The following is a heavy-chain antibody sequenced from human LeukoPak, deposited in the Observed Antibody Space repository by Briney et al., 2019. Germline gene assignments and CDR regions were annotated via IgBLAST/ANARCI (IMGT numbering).Heavy chain of an antibody. D-gene: IGHD1-26*01. CDR2: ISYDGSNE. CDR3: ANSFSGSHPDFDY. V-gene: IGHV3-30*04. Sequence: GGSLTLSCAASGFIFRSYDMHWVRQAPGEGLEWVAHISYDGSNEYYADSLKGRFTISRDNSKNTLYLQMNSLRAEDTAVYYCANSFSGSHPDFDYWGQGTLVTV. J-gene: IGHJ4*02. CDR1: GFIFRSYD.